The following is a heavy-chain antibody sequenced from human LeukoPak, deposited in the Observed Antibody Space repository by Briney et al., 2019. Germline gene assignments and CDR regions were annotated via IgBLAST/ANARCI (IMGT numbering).Heavy chain of an antibody. D-gene: IGHD6-19*01. V-gene: IGHV6-1*01. CDR1: GDSVSSNSAA. CDR3: ARSGYSSGWYPHEGKYYFDY. CDR2: AYYRSKWYI. Sequence: PSQTLSLTCAISGDSVSSNSAAWNWIRQSPSGGLEWLGRAYYRSKWYIDYAVSVKSRITINPDTSKNQFSLQLNSVTPEDTAVYYCARSGYSSGWYPHEGKYYFDYWGQGTLVTVSS. J-gene: IGHJ4*02.